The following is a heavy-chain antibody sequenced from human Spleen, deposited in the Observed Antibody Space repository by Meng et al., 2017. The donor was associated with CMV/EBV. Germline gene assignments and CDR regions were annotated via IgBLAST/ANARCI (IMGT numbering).Heavy chain of an antibody. CDR3: ARNDYTDYVDY. D-gene: IGHD4-11*01. Sequence: GGSLRLSCAASGFSFSAYSLVWVRQAPGKGLEWVSSISSNLNYIYYTDSVKGRFTISRDNAKNSLYLQMDSLRAEDTAVYYCARNDYTDYVDYWGQGTLVTVSS. CDR2: ISSNLNYI. V-gene: IGHV3-21*04. J-gene: IGHJ4*02. CDR1: GFSFSAYS.